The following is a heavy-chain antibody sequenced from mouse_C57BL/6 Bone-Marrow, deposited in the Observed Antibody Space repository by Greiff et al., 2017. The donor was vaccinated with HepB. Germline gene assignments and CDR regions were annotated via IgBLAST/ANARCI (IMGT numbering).Heavy chain of an antibody. CDR3: MGQGRFAY. D-gene: IGHD3-3*01. J-gene: IGHJ3*01. CDR2: IRNKANNHAT. CDR1: GFTFSDAW. Sequence: EVKLMESGGGLVQPGGSMKLSCAASGFTFSDAWMDWVRQSPEKGLEWVAEIRNKANNHATYYAESVKGRFTISRDDSKSSVYLQMNSLRAEDTGIYYCMGQGRFAYWGQGTLVTVSA. V-gene: IGHV6-6*01.